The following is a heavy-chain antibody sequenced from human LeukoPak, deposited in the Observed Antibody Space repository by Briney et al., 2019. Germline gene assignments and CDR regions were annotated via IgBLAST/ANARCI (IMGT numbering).Heavy chain of an antibody. D-gene: IGHD2-15*01. V-gene: IGHV4-39*07. CDR1: GGSISSSSYY. CDR2: IYYSGST. Sequence: SETLSLTCTVSGGSISSSSYYWGWIRQPPGKGLEWIGSIYYSGSTYYNPSLKSRVTISVDTSKNQFSLKLSSVTAADTAVYYCARVGTETAPFRYCSGGSCYFNWFDPWGQGTLVTVSS. CDR3: ARVGTETAPFRYCSGGSCYFNWFDP. J-gene: IGHJ5*02.